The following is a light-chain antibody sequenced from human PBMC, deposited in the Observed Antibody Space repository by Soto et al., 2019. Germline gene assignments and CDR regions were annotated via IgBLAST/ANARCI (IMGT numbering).Light chain of an antibody. V-gene: IGKV1-8*01. CDR1: QGISSY. CDR3: QQSYSTPLT. J-gene: IGKJ4*01. CDR2: DAS. Sequence: AIRMTQSPSSLSASTGDRVTITCRASQGISSYLAWYQQKPGKAPNLLIYDASTLQSGVPSRFSGSGSGTDFTLTISSLQPEDFATFYCQQSYSTPLTFGGGTKVDIK.